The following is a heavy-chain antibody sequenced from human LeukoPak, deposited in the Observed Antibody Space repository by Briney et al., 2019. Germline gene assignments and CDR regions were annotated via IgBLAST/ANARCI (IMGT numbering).Heavy chain of an antibody. J-gene: IGHJ6*02. D-gene: IGHD5-12*01. CDR2: ISTISSTI. Sequence: GGSLRLSCAASGFTFSSYSMSWVRQAPGKGLEWVSYISTISSTIYYADSVKGRFTISRDNAKNSLSLQMNSLRDEDTAVYYCARGGSGYGDYSYSFGLDVWGQGTTVTVSS. CDR1: GFTFSSYS. CDR3: ARGGSGYGDYSYSFGLDV. V-gene: IGHV3-48*02.